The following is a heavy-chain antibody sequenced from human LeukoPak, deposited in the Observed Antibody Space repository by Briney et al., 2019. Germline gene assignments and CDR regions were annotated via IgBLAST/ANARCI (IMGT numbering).Heavy chain of an antibody. D-gene: IGHD3-22*01. CDR2: IYPGDSDT. CDR1: GYSFTSYW. Sequence: GESLKISCKCSGYSFTSYWIGWVRQMPGQGLEWMAIIYPGDSDTRYSPSFQGQVTISDDKSISTAYLQWSSLKASDTAMYFCARSSDSSGYYDYFDYWGQGTLVTVSS. CDR3: ARSSDSSGYYDYFDY. V-gene: IGHV5-51*01. J-gene: IGHJ4*02.